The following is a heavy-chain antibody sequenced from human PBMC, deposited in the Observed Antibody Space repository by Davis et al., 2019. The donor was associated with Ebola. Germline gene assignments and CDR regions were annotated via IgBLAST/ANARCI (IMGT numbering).Heavy chain of an antibody. Sequence: GGSLRLSCAASGFTFSSYSMNWVRQAPGKGLEWVSYISSSSSTIYYADSVKGRFTISRDNAKNSLYLQMNSLRDEDTAVYYCASPPSTVTTGNYYYYYGMDVWGQGATVTVSS. CDR1: GFTFSSYS. D-gene: IGHD4-17*01. CDR3: ASPPSTVTTGNYYYYYGMDV. CDR2: ISSSSSTI. J-gene: IGHJ6*02. V-gene: IGHV3-48*02.